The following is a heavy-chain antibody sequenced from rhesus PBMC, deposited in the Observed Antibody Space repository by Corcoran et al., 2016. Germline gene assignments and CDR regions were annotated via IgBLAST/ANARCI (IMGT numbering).Heavy chain of an antibody. Sequence: EVQLVESGGGLVQPGGSLRLSCAASGFTFSSYGMSWVRQAPGKGLEWVSYIRNGVGRTYYADSVKGRFNISRDNSKNTRCMQMNSLRAEDTAVYYGAKPYGLESWGQGVVVTVSS. V-gene: IGHV3S5*01. CDR3: AKPYGLES. J-gene: IGHJ6*01. CDR2: IRNGVGRT. CDR1: GFTFSSYG.